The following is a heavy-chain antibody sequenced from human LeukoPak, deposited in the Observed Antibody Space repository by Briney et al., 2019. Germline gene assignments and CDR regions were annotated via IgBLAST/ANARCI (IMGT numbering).Heavy chain of an antibody. V-gene: IGHV1-46*01. CDR1: GFTFTSYG. CDR2: INPSGGST. D-gene: IGHD4-17*01. CDR3: ARGYGDYVFDY. Sequence: ASVKVSCKASGFTFTSYGISWVRQAPGQGLEWMGIINPSGGSTSYAQKFQGRVTMTRDTSTSTVYMELSSLRSEDTAVYYCARGYGDYVFDYWGQGTLVTVSS. J-gene: IGHJ4*02.